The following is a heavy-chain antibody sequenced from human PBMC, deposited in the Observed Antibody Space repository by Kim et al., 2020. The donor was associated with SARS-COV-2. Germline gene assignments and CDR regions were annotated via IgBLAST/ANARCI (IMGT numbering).Heavy chain of an antibody. D-gene: IGHD2-15*01. V-gene: IGHV4-31*03. CDR1: GGSISSGGYY. J-gene: IGHJ3*02. CDR2: IYYSGST. Sequence: SETLSLTCTVSGGSISSGGYYWSWIRQHPGKGLEWIGYIYYSGSTYYNPSLKSRVTISVDTSKNQFSPKLSSVTAADTAVYYCARAKADIVVVVAATINAFDIWGQGTMVTVSS. CDR3: ARAKADIVVVVAATINAFDI.